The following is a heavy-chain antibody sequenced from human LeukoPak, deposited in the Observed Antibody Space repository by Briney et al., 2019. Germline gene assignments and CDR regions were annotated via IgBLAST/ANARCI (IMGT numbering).Heavy chain of an antibody. CDR1: GFSLSTSGVG. CDR2: IYWNDDK. Sequence: SGPTPVNPTQTLTLTCTFSGFSLSTSGVGVGWIRQPPGKALEWLALIYWNDDKRYSPSLKSRLTITKNTSKNQVVLTMTNMDPVDTATYYCAHTTGEGDYGDYGDWYFDLWGRGTLVTVSS. J-gene: IGHJ2*01. CDR3: AHTTGEGDYGDYGDWYFDL. V-gene: IGHV2-5*01. D-gene: IGHD4-17*01.